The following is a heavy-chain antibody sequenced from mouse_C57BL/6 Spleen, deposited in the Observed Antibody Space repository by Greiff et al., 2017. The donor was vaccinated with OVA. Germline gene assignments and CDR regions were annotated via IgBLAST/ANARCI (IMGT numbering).Heavy chain of an antibody. CDR3: ARCDYDGDYFDY. J-gene: IGHJ2*01. D-gene: IGHD2-4*01. Sequence: EVQLVESGPGMVKPSQSLSLTCTVTGYSITSGYDWHWIRHFPGNKLEWMGYISYSGSTNYNPSLKSRISITHDTSKNHFFLKLNSVTSEDTATYYCARCDYDGDYFDYWGQGTTLTVSS. V-gene: IGHV3-1*01. CDR2: ISYSGST. CDR1: GYSITSGYD.